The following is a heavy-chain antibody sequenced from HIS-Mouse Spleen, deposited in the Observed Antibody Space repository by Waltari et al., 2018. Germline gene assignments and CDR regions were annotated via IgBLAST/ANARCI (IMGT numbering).Heavy chain of an antibody. CDR2: ISYDGSNK. J-gene: IGHJ3*02. CDR1: GFTFSSYA. CDR3: ARDGEPEAFDI. V-gene: IGHV3-30-3*01. D-gene: IGHD4-17*01. Sequence: QMQLVESGGGVVQPGRSLRLSCAASGFTFSSYAMHWVRQAPGKGLEWVAVISYDGSNKYYADSVKGRFTISRDNSKNTLYLQMNSLRAEDTAVYYCARDGEPEAFDIWGQGTMVTVSS.